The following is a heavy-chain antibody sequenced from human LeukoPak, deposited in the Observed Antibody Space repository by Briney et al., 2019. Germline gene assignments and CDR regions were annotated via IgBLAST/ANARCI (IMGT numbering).Heavy chain of an antibody. CDR1: GGSFSGYL. V-gene: IGHV4-34*01. Sequence: SETLSLTCTVSGGSFSGYLWSWIRQPPGEGLEWIGEINYNGEKTNYNPSLKSRVIMSVDPSTNQFSLKMTSVTAADTAVYFCTRSGLTGLREYPRANYCYYGMDVWGQGTAVTVSS. CDR3: TRSGLTGLREYPRANYCYYGMDV. D-gene: IGHD2-2*02. CDR2: INYNGEKT. J-gene: IGHJ6*01.